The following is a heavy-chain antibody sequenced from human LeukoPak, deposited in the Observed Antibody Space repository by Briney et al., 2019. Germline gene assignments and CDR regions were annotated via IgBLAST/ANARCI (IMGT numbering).Heavy chain of an antibody. CDR2: IYYSGST. CDR3: ARLRAPWYFDL. V-gene: IGHV4-39*01. J-gene: IGHJ2*01. CDR1: GGSISSSSYY. Sequence: SETLSLTCTVSGGSISSSSYYWGWIRQPPGKGLEWIGSIYYSGSTYYNPSLKSRVTISVDTSKNQFSLKLSSVTAADTAVYYRARLRAPWYFDLWGRGTLVTVSS.